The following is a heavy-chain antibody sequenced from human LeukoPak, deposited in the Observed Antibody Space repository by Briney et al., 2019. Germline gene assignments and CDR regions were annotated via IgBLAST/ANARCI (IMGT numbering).Heavy chain of an antibody. CDR1: GFTFSSYG. V-gene: IGHV3-30*18. J-gene: IGHJ5*02. CDR3: AKGATMVPSWFDP. D-gene: IGHD3-10*01. CDR2: ISYDGSNK. Sequence: GSLRLSCAASGFTFSSYGMHWVRQAPGKGLEWVAVISYDGSNKYYADSVKGRFTISRDNSKNTLYLQMNSLRAEDTAVYYCAKGATMVPSWFDPWGQGTLVTVSS.